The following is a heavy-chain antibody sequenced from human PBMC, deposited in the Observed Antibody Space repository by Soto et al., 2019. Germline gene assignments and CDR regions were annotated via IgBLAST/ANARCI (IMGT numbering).Heavy chain of an antibody. J-gene: IGHJ4*02. V-gene: IGHV3-23*01. CDR3: AKDGSSGWYGGTNS. CDR2: VTGSGGST. Sequence: GGSLRLSCAASGFTFSSYAMSWVRQAPGKGLEWVSTVTGSGGSTYYADSVKGRFTISRDNSGNTLFLQMNSLRTEDTAVYYCAKDGSSGWYGGTNSWGQGTLVTSPQ. CDR1: GFTFSSYA. D-gene: IGHD6-19*01.